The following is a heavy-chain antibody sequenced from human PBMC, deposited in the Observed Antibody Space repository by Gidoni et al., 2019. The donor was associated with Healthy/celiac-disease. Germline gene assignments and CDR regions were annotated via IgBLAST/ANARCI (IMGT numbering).Heavy chain of an antibody. D-gene: IGHD3-3*01. J-gene: IGHJ6*02. Sequence: EVQLVESGGGLVKHGGSLRLSCAASGFTFSSYSMNWVRQAPGKGLEWVSSISSSSSYIYYADSVKGRFTISRDNAKNSLYLQMNSLRAEDTAVYYCARDNRVQAEWTYYYYYYGMDVWGQGTTVTVSS. CDR3: ARDNRVQAEWTYYYYYYGMDV. CDR2: ISSSSSYI. CDR1: GFTFSSYS. V-gene: IGHV3-21*01.